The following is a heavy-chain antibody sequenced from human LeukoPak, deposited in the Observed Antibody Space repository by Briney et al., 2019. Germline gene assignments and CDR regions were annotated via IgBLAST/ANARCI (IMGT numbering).Heavy chain of an antibody. J-gene: IGHJ4*02. V-gene: IGHV3-74*01. CDR2: INSDGSST. D-gene: IGHD2-2*02. Sequence: GGSLRLSCAASGSTFSSYWMHWARQAPGKGLVWVSRINSDGSSTSYADSVKGRFTISRDNAKNTLYLQMNSLRAEDTAVYYCARDSGYCSSNSCYNYFDYWGQGTLVTVSS. CDR1: GSTFSSYW. CDR3: ARDSGYCSSNSCYNYFDY.